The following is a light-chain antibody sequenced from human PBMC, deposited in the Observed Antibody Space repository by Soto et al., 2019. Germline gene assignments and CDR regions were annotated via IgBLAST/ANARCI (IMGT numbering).Light chain of an antibody. CDR3: VHSRDSVST. CDR1: QSVSTLY. J-gene: IGKJ3*01. CDR2: SAH. Sequence: IVFTQSPGTLSLTAGEKATLSCRASQSVSTLYMTWCQQKPGQAPRLLLYSAHTRAACFPERFSDTASGTDFNLTISRLEPEDFALYYCVHSRDSVSTFGPGTKVDIK. V-gene: IGKV3-20*01.